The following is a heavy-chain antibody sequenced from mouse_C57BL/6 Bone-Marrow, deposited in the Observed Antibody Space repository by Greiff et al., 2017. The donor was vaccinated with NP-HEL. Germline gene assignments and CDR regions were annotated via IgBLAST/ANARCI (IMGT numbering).Heavy chain of an antibody. CDR3: ARLGYDGNYGNAMDY. V-gene: IGHV3-6*01. CDR2: LSDDGSN. J-gene: IGHJ4*01. CDR1: GYSITSGYY. Sequence: EVKLLESGPGFVKPSQSLSLTCSVPGYSITSGYYWNLIRPFPGSILELTGFLSDDGSNYYHPSLKNRFSITRDTSKNQFFLKLHSVTTEDTATDYCARLGYDGNYGNAMDYWGQGTSVTVSS. D-gene: IGHD2-1*01.